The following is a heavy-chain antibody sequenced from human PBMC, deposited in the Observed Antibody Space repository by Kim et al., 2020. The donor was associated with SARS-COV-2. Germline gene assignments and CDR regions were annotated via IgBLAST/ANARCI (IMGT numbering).Heavy chain of an antibody. Sequence: SETLSLTCSVSGPSITTFSWAWIRQSAGRGLEWIGHIYTTGTTTYNPSLTSRLTISRDTSKNQFSLKLTSVTAAGTAIYYFVRGMQKSGVTRYWFVPWCQRIQVTVPS. J-gene: IGHJ5*02. CDR2: IYTTGTT. CDR3: VRGMQKSGVTRYWFVP. V-gene: IGHV4-4*07. D-gene: IGHD1-26*01. CDR1: GPSITTFS.